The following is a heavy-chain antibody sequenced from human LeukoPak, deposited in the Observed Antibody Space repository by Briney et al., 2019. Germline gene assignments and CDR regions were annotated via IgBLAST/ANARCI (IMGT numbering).Heavy chain of an antibody. CDR1: GGSFSGYY. CDR3: ARLSVAGLSYDP. J-gene: IGHJ5*02. D-gene: IGHD6-19*01. V-gene: IGHV4-59*08. Sequence: SETLSLTCAVYGGSFSGYYWSWIRQPPGKGLEWIGYIYYSGSTNYNPSLKSRVTISVDTSKNQFSLKLSSVTAADTAVYYCARLSVAGLSYDPWGQGTLVTVSS. CDR2: IYYSGST.